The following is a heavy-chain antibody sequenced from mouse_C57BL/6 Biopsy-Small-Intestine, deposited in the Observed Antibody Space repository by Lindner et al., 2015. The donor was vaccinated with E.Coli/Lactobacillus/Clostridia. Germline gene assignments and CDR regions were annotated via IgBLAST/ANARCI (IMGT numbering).Heavy chain of an antibody. J-gene: IGHJ4*01. CDR2: ISSGGSHT. V-gene: IGHV5-6*01. CDR3: ARHLYYVMGY. Sequence: VQLQESGGGLVKPGGSLKLSCAASGFIFSTYGMSWVRQTPDKRLEWVATISSGGSHTYYVDSVKGRFTISRDNAKNTLYLQMTSLKSEDTAVYYCARHLYYVMGYWGQGTSVTVSS. CDR1: GFIFSTYG.